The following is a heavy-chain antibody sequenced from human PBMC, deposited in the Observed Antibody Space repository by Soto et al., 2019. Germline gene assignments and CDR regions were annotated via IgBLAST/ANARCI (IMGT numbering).Heavy chain of an antibody. D-gene: IGHD6-19*01. V-gene: IGHV1-3*01. CDR3: ARGHSSGWPNLLGY. J-gene: IGHJ4*02. CDR1: GYTFTSYA. CDR2: INAGNGNT. Sequence: QVQLVQSGAEVKKPGASVKVSCKASGYTFTSYAMHWVRQAPGQRLEWMGWINAGNGNTKYSQKFQGRVTITRDTSESTAYMELSSLRSEDTAVYYCARGHSSGWPNLLGYWGQGTLVTVSS.